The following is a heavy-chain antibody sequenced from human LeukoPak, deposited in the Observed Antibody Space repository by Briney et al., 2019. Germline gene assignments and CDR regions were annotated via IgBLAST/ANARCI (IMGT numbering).Heavy chain of an antibody. CDR2: FDPEDGET. D-gene: IGHD3-3*02. J-gene: IGHJ3*02. Sequence: ASVKVSCKVSGYTLTELSMHWVRQAPGKGLEWMGGFDPEDGETIYAQKFQGRVTMTADTNTNTVSMELRSLRFDDTAVYFCARDYILPLETDNGDGFAIWGQGTVATVSS. V-gene: IGHV1-24*01. CDR1: GYTLTELS. CDR3: ARDYILPLETDNGDGFAI.